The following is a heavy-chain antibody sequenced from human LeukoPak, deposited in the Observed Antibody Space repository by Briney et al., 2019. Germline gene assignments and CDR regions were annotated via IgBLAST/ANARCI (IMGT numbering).Heavy chain of an antibody. Sequence: SETLSLTCTVSGGSISSGSYYWSWIRQPAGKGLEWIGRIYTSGSTNYNPSLKSRVTISVDTSKNQFSLKLSSVTAADTAVYYCARGRITIFGVVIHYYYMDVWGKGTTVTASS. V-gene: IGHV4-61*02. CDR1: GGSISSGSYY. J-gene: IGHJ6*03. CDR3: ARGRITIFGVVIHYYYMDV. CDR2: IYTSGST. D-gene: IGHD3-3*01.